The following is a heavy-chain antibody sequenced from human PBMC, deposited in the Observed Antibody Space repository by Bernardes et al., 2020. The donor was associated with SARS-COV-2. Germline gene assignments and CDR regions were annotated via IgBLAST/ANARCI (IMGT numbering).Heavy chain of an antibody. J-gene: IGHJ6*02. Sequence: SASTLFKPPHPLPLTFAFSRLSLSPSGLGVGWNRQPPGKALEWLPLIYWDDDKRYSPSLKSRLTITKDTSKNQVVLTMTNMDPVDTATYYGAHRLKGGFDIVADVWGQGTTVTVSS. V-gene: IGHV2-5*02. CDR3: AHRLKGGFDIVADV. CDR1: RLSLSPSGLG. D-gene: IGHD2-15*01. CDR2: IYWDDDK.